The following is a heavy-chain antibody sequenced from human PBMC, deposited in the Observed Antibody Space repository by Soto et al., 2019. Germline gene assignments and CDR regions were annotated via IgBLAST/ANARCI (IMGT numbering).Heavy chain of an antibody. D-gene: IGHD3-22*01. CDR3: TTDLNYDSSGYYDEYFQH. J-gene: IGHJ1*01. CDR2: IKSKTDGGTT. V-gene: IGHV3-15*07. Sequence: GGSLRLSYAASGFTFSNAWMNWVRQAPGKGLEWVGRIKSKTDGGTTDYAAPVKGRFTISRDDSKNTLYLQMNSLKTEDAAVYYCTTDLNYDSSGYYDEYFQHWGQGTLVTVSS. CDR1: GFTFSNAW.